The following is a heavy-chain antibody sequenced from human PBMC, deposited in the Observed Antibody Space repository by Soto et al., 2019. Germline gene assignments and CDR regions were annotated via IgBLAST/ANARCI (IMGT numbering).Heavy chain of an antibody. CDR1: GFTFSDHY. D-gene: IGHD5-18*01. CDR3: ARAVMGGGEYSYLDY. V-gene: IGHV3-72*01. CDR2: TRNKANSYTT. J-gene: IGHJ4*02. Sequence: GGSLRLSCAASGFTFSDHYMDWVRQAPGKGLEWVGRTRNKANSYTTEYAASVKGRFTISRDDSKNSLYLQMNSLKTEDTAVYYCARAVMGGGEYSYLDYWGQGTLVTVSS.